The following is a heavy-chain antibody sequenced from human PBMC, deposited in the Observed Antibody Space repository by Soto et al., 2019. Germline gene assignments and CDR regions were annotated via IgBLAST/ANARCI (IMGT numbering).Heavy chain of an antibody. CDR3: TNTYYYDSSGYYFDYYGMDV. J-gene: IGHJ6*02. V-gene: IGHV3-49*04. CDR2: IRSKAYGGTT. D-gene: IGHD3-22*01. CDR1: GFTFGDYA. Sequence: GGSLRLSCTASGFTFGDYAMSWVRQAPGKGLEWVGFIRSKAYGGTTEYAASVKGRFTISRDDSKSIAYLQMNSLKTEDTAVYYCTNTYYYDSSGYYFDYYGMDVWGQGTTVTVSS.